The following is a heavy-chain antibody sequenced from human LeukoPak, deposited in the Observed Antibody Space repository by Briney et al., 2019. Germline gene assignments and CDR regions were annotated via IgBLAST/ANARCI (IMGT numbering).Heavy chain of an antibody. CDR2: ISSSGSTI. CDR1: GFTFSDYY. J-gene: IGHJ4*02. D-gene: IGHD6-19*01. V-gene: IGHV3-11*04. Sequence: GGSLRLSCAASGFTFSDYYMSWLRQAPGKGLEWVSYISSSGSTIYYADSVKGRFTISRDNAKNSLYLQMNSLRAEDTAVYYCARDPTIAVGPFDYWGQGTLVTVSS. CDR3: ARDPTIAVGPFDY.